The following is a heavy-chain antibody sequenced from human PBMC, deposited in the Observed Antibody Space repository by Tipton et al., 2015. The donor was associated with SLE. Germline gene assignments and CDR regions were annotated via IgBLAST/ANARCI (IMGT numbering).Heavy chain of an antibody. CDR2: ITGGGVT. CDR1: GFTFSDYA. V-gene: IGHV3-23*03. CDR3: AKGRFYDSGGYFFFDY. Sequence: GSLRLSCTASGFTFSDYAMNWVRQAPGKGLEWVSVITGGGVTYYTDSVKGRFIISRDDSKTTMYLQMNRLRPEDTAVYYCAKGRFYDSGGYFFFDYWGPGTQVTVSS. J-gene: IGHJ4*02. D-gene: IGHD3-22*01.